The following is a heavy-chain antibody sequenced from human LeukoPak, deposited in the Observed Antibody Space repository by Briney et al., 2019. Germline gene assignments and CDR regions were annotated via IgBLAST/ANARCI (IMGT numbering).Heavy chain of an antibody. CDR2: INTNTGNP. V-gene: IGHV7-4-1*02. CDR3: ARVEASGYDYGAFDY. J-gene: IGHJ4*02. D-gene: IGHD5-12*01. CDR1: GYTFTSYA. Sequence: GASVKVSCKASGYTFTSYAMNWERQAPGQGLEWMGWINTNTGNPTYAQGFTGRFVFSLDTSVSTAYLQISSLKAEDTAVYYCARVEASGYDYGAFDYWGQGTLVTVSS.